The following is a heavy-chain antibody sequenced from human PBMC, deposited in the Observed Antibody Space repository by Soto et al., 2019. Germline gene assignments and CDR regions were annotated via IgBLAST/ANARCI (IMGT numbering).Heavy chain of an antibody. CDR2: ISAYNGNT. D-gene: IGHD2-2*01. Sequence: GASVKVSCKASCYTFTSYGISWVRQAPGQGLEWMGWISAYNGNTNYAQKLQGRVTMTTDTAASTAYMELRILRSADTALYYCAREASVLIPAAQPSRFDSWGQGTQVTVSS. CDR1: CYTFTSYG. CDR3: AREASVLIPAAQPSRFDS. J-gene: IGHJ4*02. V-gene: IGHV1-18*04.